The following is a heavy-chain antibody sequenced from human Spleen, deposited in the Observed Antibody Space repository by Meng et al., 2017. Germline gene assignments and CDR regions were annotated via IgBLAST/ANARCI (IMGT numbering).Heavy chain of an antibody. J-gene: IGHJ3*02. CDR1: RFTFSTYG. CDR2: IWNDRSKK. CDR3: ARAGFHAFDM. V-gene: IGHV3-33*01. Sequence: GESLKISCAASRFTFSTYGMHWVRQAPGKGLEWVAVIWNDRSKKFYADPVKGRFTIPRDDSKNTLYLQMSSLRAEDTAVYYCARAGFHAFDMWGQGTMVTVSS.